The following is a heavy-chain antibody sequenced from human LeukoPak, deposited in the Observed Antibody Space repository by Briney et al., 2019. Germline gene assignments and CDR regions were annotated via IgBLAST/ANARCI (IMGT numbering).Heavy chain of an antibody. J-gene: IGHJ1*01. CDR2: ISYDGSNK. V-gene: IGHV3-30-3*01. CDR3: ARDSRSIAAQVGFQH. Sequence: SGGSLRLSCAASGFTFSSYAMHWVRQAPGKGLEWVAVISYDGSNKYYADSVKGRFTISRDNSKNTLYLQMNSLRAEDTAVYYCARDSRSIAAQVGFQHWGQGTLVTVSS. CDR1: GFTFSSYA. D-gene: IGHD6-6*01.